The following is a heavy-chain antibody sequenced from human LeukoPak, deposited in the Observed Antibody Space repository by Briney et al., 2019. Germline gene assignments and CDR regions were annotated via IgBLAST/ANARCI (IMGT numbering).Heavy chain of an antibody. V-gene: IGHV3-30-3*01. Sequence: PGGSLRLSCAASGFTFSSYAMHWVRQAPGKGLEWVAVISYDGSNKYYADSVKGRFTISRVNSKNTLYLQMNSLRAEDTAVYYCARRIIGGELDYWGQGTLVTVSS. CDR1: GFTFSSYA. J-gene: IGHJ4*02. CDR2: ISYDGSNK. CDR3: ARRIIGGELDY. D-gene: IGHD3-16*02.